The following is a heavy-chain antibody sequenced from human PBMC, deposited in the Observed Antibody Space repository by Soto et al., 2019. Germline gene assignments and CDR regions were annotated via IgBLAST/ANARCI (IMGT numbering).Heavy chain of an antibody. CDR3: ARGRGISLRGYFDY. CDR2: IYYSGST. J-gene: IGHJ4*02. Sequence: PSETLSLTCTVSGGSISSGDYYWSWIRQPPGKGLEWIGYIYYSGSTYYNPSLKSRVTISVDTSKNQFSLKLSSVTAADTAAYYCARGRGISLRGYFDYWGQGTLVTVSS. D-gene: IGHD3-10*01. CDR1: GGSISSGDYY. V-gene: IGHV4-30-4*01.